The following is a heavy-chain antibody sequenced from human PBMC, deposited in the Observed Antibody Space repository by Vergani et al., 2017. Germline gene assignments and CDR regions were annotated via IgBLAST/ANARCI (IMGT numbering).Heavy chain of an antibody. J-gene: IGHJ5*02. D-gene: IGHD3-22*01. CDR1: GYSISSGYY. CDR2: IYHSGST. Sequence: QLQLQESGPGLVKPSETLSLTCTVSGYSISSGYYWGWIRQPPGKGLEWIGSIYHSGSTYYNPSLKSRVTISVDTSKNQFSLKLSSVTAADTAVYYCASSDSSGYYYGPWGQGTLVTVSS. CDR3: ASSDSSGYYYGP. V-gene: IGHV4-38-2*02.